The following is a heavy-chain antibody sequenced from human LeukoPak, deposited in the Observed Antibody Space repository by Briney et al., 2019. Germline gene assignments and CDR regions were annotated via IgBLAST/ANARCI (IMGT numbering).Heavy chain of an antibody. CDR3: AKDHGSMIVVVITPFDY. CDR2: ISGSGGST. CDR1: GFTFSSYA. V-gene: IGHV3-23*01. Sequence: GGSLRLSCAASGFTFSSYAMSWVRQAPGKGLEWVSAISGSGGSTYYADSVKGRFTISRDNSKNTLYLQMNSLRAEDTAVYYCAKDHGSMIVVVITPFDYWGQGTLVTVSS. D-gene: IGHD3-22*01. J-gene: IGHJ4*02.